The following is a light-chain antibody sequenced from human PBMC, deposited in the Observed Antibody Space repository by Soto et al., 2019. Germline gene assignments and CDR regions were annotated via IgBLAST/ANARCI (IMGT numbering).Light chain of an antibody. J-gene: IGKJ3*01. CDR1: QSVSSY. CDR2: DAS. CDR3: QQRSNLPPFT. Sequence: EIVLTQSPATLSLSPGARATLSCRASQSVSSYLAWYQQKPGQAPRLLIYDASNRATGIPARFSGSWSGTDFTLTISSLEPEDFAVYYCQQRSNLPPFTFGPGTKVDIK. V-gene: IGKV3-11*01.